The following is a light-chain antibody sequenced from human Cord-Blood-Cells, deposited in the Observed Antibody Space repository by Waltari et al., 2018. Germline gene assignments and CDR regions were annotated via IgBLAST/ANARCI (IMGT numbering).Light chain of an antibody. V-gene: IGLV2-14*01. CDR3: SSYTSSSTL. J-gene: IGLJ1*01. Sequence: QSALTQPASVSGSPGQSITISCTGTSSSVGGDNYVSWYQQHPGKAPKLMIYDVSNRPSGVSNRFSGSKSGNTASLTISGLQAEDEADYYCSSYTSSSTLFGTGTKVTVL. CDR1: SSSVGGDNY. CDR2: DVS.